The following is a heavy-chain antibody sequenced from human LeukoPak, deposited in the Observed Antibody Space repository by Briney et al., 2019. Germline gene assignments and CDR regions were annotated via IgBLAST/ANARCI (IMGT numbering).Heavy chain of an antibody. CDR1: GYTFTGYY. CDR2: INPNSGGT. V-gene: IGHV1-2*06. Sequence: ASVKVSCKASGYTFTGYYMHWVRQAPGQGLEWMGRINPNSGGTNYAQKFQGRVTMTRDTSISTAYMELSRLRSGDTAVYYCARSFSNYGHFDYWGQGTLVTVSS. J-gene: IGHJ4*02. CDR3: ARSFSNYGHFDY. D-gene: IGHD4-11*01.